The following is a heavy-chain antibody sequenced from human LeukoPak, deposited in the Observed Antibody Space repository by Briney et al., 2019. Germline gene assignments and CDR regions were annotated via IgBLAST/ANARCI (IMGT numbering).Heavy chain of an antibody. V-gene: IGHV4-39*07. D-gene: IGHD5-12*01. CDR1: GGSISSSSYY. Sequence: SETLSLTCTVSGGSISSSSYYWGWIRQPPGKGLEWIGSIHYSGSTYYNPSLKSRVTISVDTSKNQFSLKLSSVTAADTAVYYCARGQSVDIVATTPPFDYWGQGTLVTVSS. J-gene: IGHJ4*02. CDR2: IHYSGST. CDR3: ARGQSVDIVATTPPFDY.